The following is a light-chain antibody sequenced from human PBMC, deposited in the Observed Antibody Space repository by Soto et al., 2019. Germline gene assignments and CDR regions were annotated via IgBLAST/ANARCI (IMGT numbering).Light chain of an antibody. V-gene: IGKV3-15*01. J-gene: IGKJ4*01. CDR1: QSVSSSY. CDR2: GAS. CDR3: QQYNNWPGT. Sequence: EIVLTQSPGTLSLSPGERATLSCRASQSVSSSYLAWYQQKPGQAPRLLIYGASSRATGIPTRFSGSGSGTEFTLTIDSLQSEDFAIYFCQQYNNWPGTFGGGTKV.